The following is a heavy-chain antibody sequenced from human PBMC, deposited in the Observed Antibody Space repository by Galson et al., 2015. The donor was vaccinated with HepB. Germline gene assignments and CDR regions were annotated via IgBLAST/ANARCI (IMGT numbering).Heavy chain of an antibody. CDR1: GVYISSGSYY. V-gene: IGHV4-61*02. CDR2: IFSSGSP. Sequence: TLSLTCTVSGVYISSGSYYWTWIRQPAGKGPEFIGRIFSSGSPRYNPSLMSRVTISVDTPKNQFSLKVSSVTATDTAVYYCATEDCTNGLCSIDYWGQGTRVTVSS. CDR3: ATEDCTNGLCSIDY. D-gene: IGHD2-8*01. J-gene: IGHJ4*02.